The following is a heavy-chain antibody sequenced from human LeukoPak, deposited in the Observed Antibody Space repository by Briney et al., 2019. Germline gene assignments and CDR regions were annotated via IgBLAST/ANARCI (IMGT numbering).Heavy chain of an antibody. J-gene: IGHJ4*02. Sequence: GGSLRLPCAASGFTFSSYAMSWVRQAPGKGLEWVSAISGSGGSTYYADSVKGRFTISRDNSKNTLHLQMNSLRAEDTAVYYCAKGAYSSGYYFDYWGQGTLVTVSS. CDR3: AKGAYSSGYYFDY. CDR1: GFTFSSYA. CDR2: ISGSGGST. V-gene: IGHV3-23*01. D-gene: IGHD6-19*01.